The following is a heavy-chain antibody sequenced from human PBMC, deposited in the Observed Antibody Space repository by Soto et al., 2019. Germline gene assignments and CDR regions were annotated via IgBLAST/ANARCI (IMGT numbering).Heavy chain of an antibody. D-gene: IGHD6-13*01. CDR1: GFTFSSYA. CDR2: ISYDGSNK. Sequence: QVQLVESGGGVVQPGRSLRLSCAASGFTFSSYAMHWVRQAPGKGLEWVAVISYDGSNKYYADSVKGRFTISRDNSKNTLYLQMNSLRAEDTAVYYCARDLAAAGTSLPRDYWGQVPLVTVS. CDR3: ARDLAAAGTSLPRDY. V-gene: IGHV3-30-3*01. J-gene: IGHJ4*02.